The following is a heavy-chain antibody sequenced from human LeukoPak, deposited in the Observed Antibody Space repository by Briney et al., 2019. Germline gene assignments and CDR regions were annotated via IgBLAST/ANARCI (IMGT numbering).Heavy chain of an antibody. Sequence: ASVKVSCKASGYTFTSYGISWVRQAPGQGLEWMGWINAYNGNTNYAQKLQGRVTMTTDTSTSTAYMELRSLRSDDTAVYYCARDRAAKGPGTTGDYWGQGTLVTVSS. CDR1: GYTFTSYG. CDR2: INAYNGNT. V-gene: IGHV1-18*01. D-gene: IGHD1-1*01. J-gene: IGHJ4*02. CDR3: ARDRAAKGPGTTGDY.